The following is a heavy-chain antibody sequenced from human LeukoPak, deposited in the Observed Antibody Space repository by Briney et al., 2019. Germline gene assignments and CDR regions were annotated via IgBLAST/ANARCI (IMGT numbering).Heavy chain of an antibody. CDR1: GGSISSSNW. J-gene: IGHJ4*02. CDR2: IFHTWPT. V-gene: IGHV4-4*02. CDR3: PRTPVGSAAGTGVEN. D-gene: IGHD6-13*01. Sequence: SETLSLTCAVSGGSISSSNWWSGVRQPPGKGVEWIGEIFHTWPTNYNPSPQSPFPISLDQSQNPFSLKLSPFTPAAPAVYSCPRTPVGSAAGTGVENWGQGTLVTVSS.